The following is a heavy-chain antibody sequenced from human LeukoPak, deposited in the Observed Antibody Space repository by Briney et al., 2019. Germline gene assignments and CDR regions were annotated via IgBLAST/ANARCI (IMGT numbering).Heavy chain of an antibody. J-gene: IGHJ6*03. CDR1: GFTFSSYA. V-gene: IGHV3-23*01. D-gene: IGHD3-3*01. CDR3: AKVPSYDFWSGSNRDYYYMDV. CDR2: ISGSGGST. Sequence: PGRSLRLSCAASGFTFSSYAMSWVRQAPGKGLEWVSAISGSGGSTYYADSVKGRFTISRDDSKNTLYLQMNSLRAEDTAVYYCAKVPSYDFWSGSNRDYYYMDVWGKGTTVTVSS.